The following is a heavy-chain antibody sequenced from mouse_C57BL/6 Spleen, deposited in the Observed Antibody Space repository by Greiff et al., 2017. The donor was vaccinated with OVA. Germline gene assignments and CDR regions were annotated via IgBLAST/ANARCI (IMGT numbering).Heavy chain of an antibody. J-gene: IGHJ4*01. Sequence: VQLQQPGAELVKPGASVKLSCKASGYTFTSYWMQWVKQRPGQGLEWIGAIDPSDSYTNYNQKFKGKATLTVDTSSSTAYMQLSSLTSEDSAVYYCARRGAYAMDYWGQGTSVTVSS. CDR1: GYTFTSYW. V-gene: IGHV1-50*01. CDR3: ARRGAYAMDY. D-gene: IGHD3-1*01. CDR2: IDPSDSYT.